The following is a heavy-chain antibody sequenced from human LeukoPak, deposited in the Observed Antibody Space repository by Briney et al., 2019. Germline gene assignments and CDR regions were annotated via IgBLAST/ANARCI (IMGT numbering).Heavy chain of an antibody. CDR3: ARGRSSGWTPPPLYYYYYYMDV. V-gene: IGHV4-34*01. D-gene: IGHD6-19*01. CDR2: INHSGST. Sequence: SETLSLTCAVYGGSFSGYYWSWIRQPPGKGLEWIGEINHSGSTNYNPSLKSRVTISVDTSKNQFSLKLSSVTAADTAVYYCARGRSSGWTPPPLYYYYYYMDVWGKGTTVTVSS. CDR1: GGSFSGYY. J-gene: IGHJ6*03.